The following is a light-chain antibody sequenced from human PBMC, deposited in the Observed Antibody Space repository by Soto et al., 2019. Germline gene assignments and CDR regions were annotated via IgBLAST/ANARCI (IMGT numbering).Light chain of an antibody. CDR3: CSYAGSGTYV. J-gene: IGLJ1*01. V-gene: IGLV2-23*01. CDR2: EGS. Sequence: QSVLTQPASVSGSPGQSITISCTGTGSYVGSYNLVSWYQQHPGKAPKFMIYEGSERPSGISDRFSGSKSGNTASLTISGLQAEDEADYYCCSYAGSGTYVFGTGTRSPS. CDR1: GSYVGSYNL.